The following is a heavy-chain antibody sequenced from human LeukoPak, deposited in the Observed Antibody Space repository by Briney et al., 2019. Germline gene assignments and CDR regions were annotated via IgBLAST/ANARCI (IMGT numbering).Heavy chain of an antibody. Sequence: ASVKVSCKTSGYSFTSYGISWVRQAPGQGLEWMGWISATNGNTKYTQRLQGRVTMTTDTSTRTAYMELRSLRSDGTAIYYCARDMSFAVSMVSPDHWGQGTLVTVSS. D-gene: IGHD2-8*01. CDR2: ISATNGNT. V-gene: IGHV1-18*01. CDR1: GYSFTSYG. J-gene: IGHJ5*02. CDR3: ARDMSFAVSMVSPDH.